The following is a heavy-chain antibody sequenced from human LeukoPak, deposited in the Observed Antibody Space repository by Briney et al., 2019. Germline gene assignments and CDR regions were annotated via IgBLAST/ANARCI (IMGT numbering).Heavy chain of an antibody. CDR3: TRGSIAYYYMDV. D-gene: IGHD3-22*01. Sequence: SETLSLTCTVSGGSISSYYWSWIRQPPGKGLEWIGNIYYSGSTNYNPSLKSRVTISVDTSKNQISLKLSSVTAADTAVYYCTRGSIAYYYMDVWGKGTTVTISS. V-gene: IGHV4-59*01. CDR1: GGSISSYY. CDR2: IYYSGST. J-gene: IGHJ6*03.